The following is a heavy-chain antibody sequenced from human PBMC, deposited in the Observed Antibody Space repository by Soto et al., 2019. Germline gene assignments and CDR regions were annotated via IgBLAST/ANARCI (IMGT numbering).Heavy chain of an antibody. Sequence: QVQLQESGPGLVKPSQTLSLTCTVSGGSISSGDYYWSWIRQPPGKGLEWIGYIFYGGSTYYNPSLKSRVTMSVDTSKNQFSLKLSSVTAADTAVYYCARAVRGSYYDYWGQGTLVTVPS. CDR1: GGSISSGDYY. CDR2: IFYGGST. CDR3: ARAVRGSYYDY. V-gene: IGHV4-30-4*01. D-gene: IGHD1-26*01. J-gene: IGHJ4*02.